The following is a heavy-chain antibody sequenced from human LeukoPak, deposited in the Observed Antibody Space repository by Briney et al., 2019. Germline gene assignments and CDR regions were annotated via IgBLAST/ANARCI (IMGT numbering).Heavy chain of an antibody. CDR1: GFTFSSSA. J-gene: IGHJ6*02. Sequence: GGSLRLSCAASGFTFSSSALHWVREAPGKGLEWVSVISHDGGVEFYADSVKGRFTISRDNSKKTLYVKMNSLKPEDTDVYYWARMDTPMRYGIDFWGQGTTVAVSS. CDR2: ISHDGGVE. V-gene: IGHV3-30-3*01. D-gene: IGHD5-18*01. CDR3: ARMDTPMRYGIDF.